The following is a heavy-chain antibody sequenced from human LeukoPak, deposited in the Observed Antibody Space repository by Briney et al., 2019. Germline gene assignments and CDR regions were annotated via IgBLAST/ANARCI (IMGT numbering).Heavy chain of an antibody. V-gene: IGHV3-30*02. D-gene: IGHD3-16*01. CDR1: RFTVRSNY. CDR2: IRHDGSHH. J-gene: IGHJ3*01. CDR3: AKVRLLGALDDAFDV. Sequence: GGSLRLSCAASRFTVRSNYMSWVRQAPGKGLEWVAFIRHDGSHHYHGDSVKGRFTISRDNSKNTLYLEMTSLRPEDTAVYYCAKVRLLGALDDAFDVWGQGTMVTV.